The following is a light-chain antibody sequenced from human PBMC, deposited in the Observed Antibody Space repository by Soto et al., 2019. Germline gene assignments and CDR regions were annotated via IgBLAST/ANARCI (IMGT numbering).Light chain of an antibody. CDR1: SSNIGENN. CDR2: DNN. V-gene: IGLV1-51*01. J-gene: IGLJ2*01. CDR3: GTWDTSLSAGV. Sequence: QSVLTQPPSVSAAPGQKVTISCSGSSSNIGENNVSWYQQFPGTAPKLLIYDNNKRPSGIPDRFSGSASGTSATLGITGLQTGDEADYYCGTWDTSLSAGVFGGGTKVTVL.